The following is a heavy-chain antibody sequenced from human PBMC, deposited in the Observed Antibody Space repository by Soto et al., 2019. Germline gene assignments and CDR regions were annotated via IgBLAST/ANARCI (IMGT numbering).Heavy chain of an antibody. V-gene: IGHV3-23*01. D-gene: IGHD2-2*01. CDR3: ASPGYCSSSSCYGGLFDS. Sequence: EVQLLESGGAVVQPGGSLRLSCAASGFTFSSNAMSWVRQAPGKGLEWVSGVNVNGGSTFYADSVKGRFTITRDNSKNTLFLQMNSLRVEDTAVYYWASPGYCSSSSCYGGLFDSWGQGTLVTVSS. J-gene: IGHJ5*01. CDR1: GFTFSSNA. CDR2: VNVNGGST.